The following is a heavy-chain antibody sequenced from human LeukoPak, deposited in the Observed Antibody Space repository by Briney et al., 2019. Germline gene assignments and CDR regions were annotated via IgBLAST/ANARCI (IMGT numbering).Heavy chain of an antibody. D-gene: IGHD3-10*01. Sequence: SETLSLTCTVSGGSISSSSYYWGWIRQPPGKGLEWIGSIYYSGSTYYNPSLKSRVTISVDTSKNQFSPKLSSVTAADTAVYYCAIRLYYYGSGLDYWGQGTLVTVSS. CDR2: IYYSGST. CDR3: AIRLYYYGSGLDY. V-gene: IGHV4-39*01. CDR1: GGSISSSSYY. J-gene: IGHJ4*02.